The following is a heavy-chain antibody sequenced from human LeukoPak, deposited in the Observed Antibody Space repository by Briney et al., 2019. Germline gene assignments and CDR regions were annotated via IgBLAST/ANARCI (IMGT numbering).Heavy chain of an antibody. CDR3: ARGPSYYDFWSGCSLDY. J-gene: IGHJ4*02. Sequence: PGGSLRLSCAASGFTFSSYWMSWVRQAPGKGLEWVANIKQDGSEKYYVDSVKGRFTISRDNAKNSLYLQMNSLRAEDTAVYYCARGPSYYDFWSGCSLDYWGQGTLVTVSS. CDR2: IKQDGSEK. V-gene: IGHV3-7*01. D-gene: IGHD3-3*01. CDR1: GFTFSSYW.